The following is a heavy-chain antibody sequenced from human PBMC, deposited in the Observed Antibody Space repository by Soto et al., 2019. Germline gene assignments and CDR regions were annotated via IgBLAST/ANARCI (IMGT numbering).Heavy chain of an antibody. CDR3: ARAPSYSMVRGVIPSNFDY. Sequence: PSETLSLTCAVYGGSFSGYYWSWIRQPPGKGLEWIGEINHSGSTNYNPSLKSRVTISVDTSKNQFSLKLSSVTAADTAVYYCARAPSYSMVRGVIPSNFDYWGQGTLVTVSS. J-gene: IGHJ4*02. CDR2: INHSGST. D-gene: IGHD3-10*01. V-gene: IGHV4-34*01. CDR1: GGSFSGYY.